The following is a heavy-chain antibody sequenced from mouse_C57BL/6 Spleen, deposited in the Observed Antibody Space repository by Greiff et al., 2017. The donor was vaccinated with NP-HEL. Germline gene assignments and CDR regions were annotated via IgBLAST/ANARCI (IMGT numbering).Heavy chain of an antibody. J-gene: IGHJ4*01. V-gene: IGHV1-81*01. D-gene: IGHD2-3*01. CDR3: ARYDGYYPYYAMDY. CDR2: IYPRSGNT. CDR1: GYTFTSYG. Sequence: VQLQQSGAELARPGASVKLSCKASGYTFTSYGISWVKQRPGQGLEWIGEIYPRSGNTYYNEKFKGKATLTADKSSSTAYMELRSLTSEDSAVYFCARYDGYYPYYAMDYWGQGTSVTVSS.